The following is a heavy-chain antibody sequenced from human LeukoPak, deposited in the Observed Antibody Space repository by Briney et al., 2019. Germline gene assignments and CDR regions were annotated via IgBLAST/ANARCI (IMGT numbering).Heavy chain of an antibody. CDR3: ARVRYDSGWYDY. J-gene: IGHJ4*02. D-gene: IGHD6-19*01. V-gene: IGHV3-48*04. Sequence: GGAPRPSWAAPGFTFSAFAIGWGRQAPGKGLQCISHITTGGSSIFYADSVKGRFTLSRDNAKNSLYLQMNSLRAEDAAVYYCARVRYDSGWYDYWGQGAQVIVSS. CDR2: ITTGGSSI. CDR1: GFTFSAFA.